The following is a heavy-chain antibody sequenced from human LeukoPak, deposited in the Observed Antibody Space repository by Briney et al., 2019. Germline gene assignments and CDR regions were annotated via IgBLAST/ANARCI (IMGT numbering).Heavy chain of an antibody. J-gene: IGHJ5*02. Sequence: SETLSLTCTFSGGSISSSNYYWAWIRQPPGKGQEWIGTIYYSGVTHYSPSLKSRVTISVDTSKNQFSLKLSSVTAADTADYYCARYSSSVGWFDPWGQGTLVTVSA. V-gene: IGHV4-39*01. CDR1: GGSISSSNYY. CDR3: ARYSSSVGWFDP. D-gene: IGHD6-6*01. CDR2: IYYSGVT.